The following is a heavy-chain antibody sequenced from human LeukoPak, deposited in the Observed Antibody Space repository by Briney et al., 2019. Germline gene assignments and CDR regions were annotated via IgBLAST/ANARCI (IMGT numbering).Heavy chain of an antibody. D-gene: IGHD3-22*01. J-gene: IGHJ4*02. V-gene: IGHV4-34*01. CDR3: ARGNYYDSSGYYDY. CDR2: INHSGST. CDR1: GGSFSGYY. Sequence: PSETLSLTCAVYGGSFSGYYWSWIRQPPGKGLEWIGEINHSGSTNHNPSLKSRVTISVDTSKNQFSLKLSSVTAADTAVYYCARGNYYDSSGYYDYWGQGTLVTVSS.